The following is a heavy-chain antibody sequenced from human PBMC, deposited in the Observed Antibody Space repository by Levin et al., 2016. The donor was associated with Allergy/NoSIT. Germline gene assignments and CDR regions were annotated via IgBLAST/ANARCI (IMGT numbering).Heavy chain of an antibody. Sequence: GGSLRLSCAASGFTFSDYGMHWVRQAPGKGLEWVAVISHDGNNKHHADSVKGRFSISRDNSKNMLFLQMNSLRAEDTAVYFCARIGFGYNYGNGFDYWGQGTLVIVSS. D-gene: IGHD5-18*01. CDR1: GFTFSDYG. J-gene: IGHJ4*02. V-gene: IGHV3-30*03. CDR3: ARIGFGYNYGNGFDY. CDR2: ISHDGNNK.